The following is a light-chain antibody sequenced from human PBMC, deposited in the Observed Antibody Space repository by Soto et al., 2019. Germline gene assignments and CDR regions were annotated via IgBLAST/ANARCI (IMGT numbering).Light chain of an antibody. J-gene: IGLJ2*01. CDR3: SSYAGSRFVV. Sequence: QSVMTQPPSASGSPGQSVTISCTGTSSDVGGYNYVSWYQQHPGKAPKLMIYEVSKRPSGVPDRFSGSKSGNSASLTVSGLQAEDEADYYCSSYAGSRFVVFGGGTQVTVL. V-gene: IGLV2-8*01. CDR1: SSDVGGYNY. CDR2: EVS.